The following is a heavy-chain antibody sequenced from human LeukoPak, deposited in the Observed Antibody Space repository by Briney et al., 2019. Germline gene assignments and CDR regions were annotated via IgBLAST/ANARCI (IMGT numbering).Heavy chain of an antibody. J-gene: IGHJ3*02. V-gene: IGHV3-64*01. CDR2: ISSNGDIT. CDR1: GFTFSDYA. Sequence: PGGSLRLSCAASGFTFSDYAMHWVRQAPGKKLEYVSTISSNGDITYYATSVKGRFTISRDNSKNTLFLQLGSLRAEDMAVYYCARGPQPYDGFGSRAFDILGQRAMVTVSS. D-gene: IGHD5-12*01. CDR3: ARGPQPYDGFGSRAFDI.